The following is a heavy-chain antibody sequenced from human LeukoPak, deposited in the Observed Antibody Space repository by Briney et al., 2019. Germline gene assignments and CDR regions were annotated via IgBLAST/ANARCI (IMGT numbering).Heavy chain of an antibody. J-gene: IGHJ6*03. Sequence: ASVKVSCKASGYTFTSYDINWVRQATGQGLEWMGWMNPNSGNTGYAQKFQGRVTMTRNTSISTAYMELSSLRSEDTAVYYCAARTPERYCSSTSCYPYYYYMDVWGKGTTVTVSS. V-gene: IGHV1-8*01. CDR1: GYTFTSYD. CDR2: MNPNSGNT. D-gene: IGHD2-2*01. CDR3: AARTPERYCSSTSCYPYYYYMDV.